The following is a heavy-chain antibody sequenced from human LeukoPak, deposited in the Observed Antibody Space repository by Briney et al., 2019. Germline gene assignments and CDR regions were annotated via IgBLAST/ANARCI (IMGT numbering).Heavy chain of an antibody. Sequence: SETLSLTCTVSGGSISIGGYYWSWIRQHPGKGREWIGYIYYSGSTYYNSSLESRVTISVDTSKNQFSLKLSSVTAADTAIYYCARRYYENWFDPWGQGTLVTVSS. J-gene: IGHJ5*02. V-gene: IGHV4-31*03. D-gene: IGHD1-26*01. CDR1: GGSISIGGYY. CDR2: IYYSGST. CDR3: ARRYYENWFDP.